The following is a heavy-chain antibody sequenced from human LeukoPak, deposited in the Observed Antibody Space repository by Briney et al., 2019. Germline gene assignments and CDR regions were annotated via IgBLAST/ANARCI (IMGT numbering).Heavy chain of an antibody. CDR1: GFTFSSYG. CDR2: ISYDGSTK. J-gene: IGHJ4*02. D-gene: IGHD3-3*01. Sequence: GRSLRLSCAASGFTFSSYGMHWVRQTPGKGLELVAVISYDGSTKYYADSVKGRFTISRDNSKNTLYLQMNSLRAEDTAVYYCAKDGITIFGVVNSGYFDYWGQGTLVTVSS. CDR3: AKDGITIFGVVNSGYFDY. V-gene: IGHV3-30*18.